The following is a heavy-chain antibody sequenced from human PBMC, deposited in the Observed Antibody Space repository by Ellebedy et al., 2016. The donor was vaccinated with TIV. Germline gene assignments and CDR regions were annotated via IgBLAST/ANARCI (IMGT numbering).Heavy chain of an antibody. CDR2: ISYSGST. V-gene: IGHV4-59*01. J-gene: IGHJ4*02. CDR3: ARSRKVVVAATDYFDY. CDR1: GGSISPYY. Sequence: MPGGSLRLSCTVSGGSISPYYWSWIRQPPGKGLEWIGYISYSGSTNYNPSLKSRVTISVDTSKNQFSLRLSSVTAADTAVYYCARSRKVVVAATDYFDYWGQGTLVTVSS. D-gene: IGHD2-15*01.